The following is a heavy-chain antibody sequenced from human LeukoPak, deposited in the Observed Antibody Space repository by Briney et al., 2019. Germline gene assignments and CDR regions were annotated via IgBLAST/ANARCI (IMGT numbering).Heavy chain of an antibody. CDR1: GGSISSDVYY. D-gene: IGHD4-17*01. CDR2: IYYSGST. Sequence: SETLSLTCTVSGGSISSDVYYWSWIRQPPGKGLEWIGYIYYSGSTNYNPSLKSRVTISVDTSKNQFSLKLSSVTAADTAVYYCARANYGDLFFDYWGQGTLVTVSS. J-gene: IGHJ4*02. V-gene: IGHV4-61*08. CDR3: ARANYGDLFFDY.